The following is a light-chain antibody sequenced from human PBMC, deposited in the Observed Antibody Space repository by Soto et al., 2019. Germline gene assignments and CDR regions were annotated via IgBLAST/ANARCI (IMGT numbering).Light chain of an antibody. Sequence: ELVLTQSPATLSLSPGESATLSCRASQSISSYLAWYQQKPGQAPRLLVYDASNRATAIPARFSGSGSGTDFTLTISSLEPEDFAVYFCQQRGNWPPTFGGGTKVEIK. J-gene: IGKJ4*01. CDR2: DAS. CDR3: QQRGNWPPT. V-gene: IGKV3-11*01. CDR1: QSISSY.